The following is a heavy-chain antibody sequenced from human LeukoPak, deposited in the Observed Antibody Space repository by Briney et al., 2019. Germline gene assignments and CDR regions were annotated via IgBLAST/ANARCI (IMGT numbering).Heavy chain of an antibody. Sequence: SETLSLTCTVSGGSISSYYWSWIRQPPGKGLEWIGYIYYSGSTNYNPSLKSRVTISVDTSKNQFSLKLSSVTAADTAVYYCARGLITPLKFDPWGQGTLVTVSS. CDR3: ARGLITPLKFDP. CDR1: GGSISSYY. V-gene: IGHV4-59*01. D-gene: IGHD3-16*01. J-gene: IGHJ5*02. CDR2: IYYSGST.